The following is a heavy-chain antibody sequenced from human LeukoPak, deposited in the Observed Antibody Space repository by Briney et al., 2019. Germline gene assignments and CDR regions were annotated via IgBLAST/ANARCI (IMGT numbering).Heavy chain of an antibody. CDR1: GGSFSAYY. CDR3: ARDPHSSSSH. Sequence: PSETLSLTCAVYGGSFSAYYWSWIRQPPGKGLEWIGEINHSGSTNYNPSLTSRVTISVDTSKNQFSLKLSSVTAADTAVYYCARDPHSSSSHWGQGTLVTVSS. D-gene: IGHD6-13*01. J-gene: IGHJ4*02. CDR2: INHSGST. V-gene: IGHV4-34*01.